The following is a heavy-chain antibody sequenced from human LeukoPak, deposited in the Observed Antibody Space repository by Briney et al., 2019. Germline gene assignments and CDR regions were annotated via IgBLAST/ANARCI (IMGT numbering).Heavy chain of an antibody. Sequence: SETLSLTCTVSGGSISSGDYYWGWSRQPPGKGLEWIGSIYYSGSTYYNPSLKSRVTISVDTSKNQFSLKLSSVTAADTAVYYCARVHPAGTIDYWGQGTLVTVSS. J-gene: IGHJ4*02. CDR2: IYYSGST. CDR1: GGSISSGDYY. V-gene: IGHV4-39*07. CDR3: ARVHPAGTIDY. D-gene: IGHD6-13*01.